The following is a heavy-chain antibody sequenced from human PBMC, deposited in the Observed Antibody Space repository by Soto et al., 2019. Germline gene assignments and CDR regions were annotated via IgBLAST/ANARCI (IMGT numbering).Heavy chain of an antibody. V-gene: IGHV1-69*12. CDR3: ASAKGTGYCSGGGCPWGGMDV. CDR2: IIPIFGTA. D-gene: IGHD2-15*01. CDR1: GGTFSSYA. Sequence: QVQLVQSGAEVKKPGSSVKVSCKASGGTFSSYAISWVRQAPGQGLEWMGGIIPIFGTANYAQKFQGRVTITADESTSTAYMGLSSLRSEDTAVYYCASAKGTGYCSGGGCPWGGMDVWGQGTTVTVSS. J-gene: IGHJ6*02.